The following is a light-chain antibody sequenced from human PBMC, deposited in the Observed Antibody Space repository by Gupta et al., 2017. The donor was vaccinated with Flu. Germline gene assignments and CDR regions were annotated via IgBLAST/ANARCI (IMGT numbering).Light chain of an antibody. Sequence: IVMTQAALSLPVTPGEQSSSSCRSSQSLLHSNGYNYLDWYLQTPGQSPQLLIYLGSNRAFRLPDRLSGSGSGAHITLRISMVDAEDVVVYYSRLALPTPSIFGGGTKVDTK. CDR3: RLALPTPSI. J-gene: IGKJ4*01. V-gene: IGKV2-28*01. CDR1: QSLLHSNGYNY. CDR2: LGS.